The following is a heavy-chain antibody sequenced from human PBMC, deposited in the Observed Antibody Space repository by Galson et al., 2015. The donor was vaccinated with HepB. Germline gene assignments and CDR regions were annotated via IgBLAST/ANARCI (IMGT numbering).Heavy chain of an antibody. Sequence: LSLTCAVYGGSFSGYFWSWIRQPPGKGLEWIGEINHLRSTNYNPSLKSRVSISVDTSKNQFSLKLSSVTAADTAVYYCATAGTSESLDYRGQGTLVTVSS. CDR1: GGSFSGYF. J-gene: IGHJ4*02. CDR2: INHLRST. D-gene: IGHD1-7*01. V-gene: IGHV4-34*01. CDR3: ATAGTSESLDY.